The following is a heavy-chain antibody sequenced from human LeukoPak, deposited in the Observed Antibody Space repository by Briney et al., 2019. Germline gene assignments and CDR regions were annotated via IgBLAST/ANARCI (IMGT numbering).Heavy chain of an antibody. Sequence: GEPLKISCKCYGYSFTSYWICWVRQMPGKGLEWMGIIYPGDSDTRYSPYFQGQVTISAAKYISSAYLQWSSLTASDAAMYACATAAYCGGDCYSGWFDPWGQGTLVTVSS. CDR1: GYSFTSYW. V-gene: IGHV5-51*01. J-gene: IGHJ5*02. CDR3: ATAAYCGGDCYSGWFDP. CDR2: IYPGDSDT. D-gene: IGHD2-21*02.